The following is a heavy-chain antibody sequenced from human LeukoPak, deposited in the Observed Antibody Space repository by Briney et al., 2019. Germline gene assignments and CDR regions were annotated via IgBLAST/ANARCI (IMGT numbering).Heavy chain of an antibody. V-gene: IGHV1-69*05. CDR3: ARGYNWNDGAVLNY. D-gene: IGHD1-1*01. CDR1: GGTFSSYA. CDR2: IIPIFHAA. J-gene: IGHJ4*02. Sequence: ASVKVSCKASGGTFSSYAISWVRQAPGQGLEWMGGIIPIFHAADYAQKLQGRVTVTTDTSTSTAYMELSSLRSEDTAVYYCARGYNWNDGAVLNYWGQGTLVTVSS.